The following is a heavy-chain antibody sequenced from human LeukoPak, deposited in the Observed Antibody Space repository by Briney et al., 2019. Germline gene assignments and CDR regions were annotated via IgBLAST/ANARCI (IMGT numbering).Heavy chain of an antibody. D-gene: IGHD3-10*01. Sequence: GGSLRLSCAASGFIFSSYGMHWVRQAPGKGPEWVVFIRNDGRNKYYADSVKGRFTISRDNSKNTLYLQMNSLRAEDTAVYYCAKDLYGSGSDFDYWGQGTLVTVSA. J-gene: IGHJ4*02. V-gene: IGHV3-30*02. CDR1: GFIFSSYG. CDR3: AKDLYGSGSDFDY. CDR2: IRNDGRNK.